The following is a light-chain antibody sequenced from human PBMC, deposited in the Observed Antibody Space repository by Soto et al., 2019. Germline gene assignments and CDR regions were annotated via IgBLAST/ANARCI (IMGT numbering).Light chain of an antibody. CDR3: QQYNSYPCT. Sequence: DIPMTQSPSTLSASVGYRVTITCRASQSISSWLAWYQQKPGKAPKLMIYDSSSLQSGVAATFSGSGSGTEFTLTISSLQPDDFANYYCQQYNSYPCTFGQGTKVEIK. CDR1: QSISSW. V-gene: IGKV1-5*01. J-gene: IGKJ1*01. CDR2: DSS.